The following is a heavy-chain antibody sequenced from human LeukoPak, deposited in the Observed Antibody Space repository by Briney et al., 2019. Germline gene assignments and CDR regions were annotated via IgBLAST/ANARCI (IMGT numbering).Heavy chain of an antibody. V-gene: IGHV3-74*01. CDR1: GFTFSTYW. D-gene: IGHD2-15*01. Sequence: GGSLRLSCAASGFTFSTYWMHWVRQGPGKGLVWVSRTNPDGSSTSYADSVKGRFTISRDNAKNTVYLQMNSLRAEDTAVYYCARDFLETEGGYWGQGTLVTVSS. CDR3: ARDFLETEGGY. CDR2: TNPDGSST. J-gene: IGHJ4*02.